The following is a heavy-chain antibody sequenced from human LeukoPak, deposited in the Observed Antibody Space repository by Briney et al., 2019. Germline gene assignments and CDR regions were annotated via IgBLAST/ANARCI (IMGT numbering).Heavy chain of an antibody. J-gene: IGHJ6*02. Sequence: GGSLRLSCAASGFTFSSYAMHWVRKAPGKGLEWVAVISYDGSNKYYADSVKGRFTISRDNSKNTLYLQMNSLRAEDTAVYYCARDRRGDNWNYLYYYGMDVWGQGTTVTVSS. CDR1: GFTFSSYA. CDR3: ARDRRGDNWNYLYYYGMDV. D-gene: IGHD1-7*01. V-gene: IGHV3-30-3*01. CDR2: ISYDGSNK.